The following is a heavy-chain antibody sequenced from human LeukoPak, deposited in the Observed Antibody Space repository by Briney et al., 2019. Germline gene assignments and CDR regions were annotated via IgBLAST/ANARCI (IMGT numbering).Heavy chain of an antibody. D-gene: IGHD3-9*01. V-gene: IGHV3-7*03. CDR3: SGGTGFIIKD. CDR1: GFTFSLYW. Sequence: GGSLRLSCAASGFTFSLYWMNWVRGAPGKGVEWVANIKQDGSEKNYVDSVKGRFTISRDNAKNSLYLQMNNLRVEDTAMYYCSGGTGFIIKDWGQGTLVTVSS. CDR2: IKQDGSEK. J-gene: IGHJ4*02.